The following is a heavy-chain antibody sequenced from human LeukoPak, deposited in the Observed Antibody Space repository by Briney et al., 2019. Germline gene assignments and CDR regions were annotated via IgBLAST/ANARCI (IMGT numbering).Heavy chain of an antibody. CDR1: GGSFSGYY. V-gene: IGHV4-34*01. Sequence: SETLSLTCAVYGGSFSGYYWSWIRQPPGKGLEWIGEINHSGSTNYNPSLKSRVTISVDTSKNQFSLKLSSVTAADTAVYYCARDRGTLYSSGWYWFDPWGQGTLVTVSS. D-gene: IGHD6-19*01. CDR2: INHSGST. J-gene: IGHJ5*02. CDR3: ARDRGTLYSSGWYWFDP.